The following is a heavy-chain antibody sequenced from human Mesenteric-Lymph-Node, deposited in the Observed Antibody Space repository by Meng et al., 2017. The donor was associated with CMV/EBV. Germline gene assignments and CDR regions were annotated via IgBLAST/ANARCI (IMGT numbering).Heavy chain of an antibody. J-gene: IGHJ5*01. CDR2: VDYTGST. CDR3: ARSFPSWQSPRLDHFGS. V-gene: IGHV4-39*01. CDR1: GDPVSSFYY. D-gene: IGHD6-19*01. Sequence: VPGQAVLSGPRSLTCAAVGDPVSSFYYWGWIGEPPGRGLGWIGSVDYTGSTYYSPSLKSRVTVSVDTSKNQFSLRLTSVTAADTAVYYCARSFPSWQSPRLDHFGSWGQGTLVTVSS.